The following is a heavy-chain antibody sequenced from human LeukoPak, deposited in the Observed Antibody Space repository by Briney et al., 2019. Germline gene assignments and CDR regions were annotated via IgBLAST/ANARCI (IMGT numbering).Heavy chain of an antibody. CDR2: TYYSGST. J-gene: IGHJ4*02. Sequence: SETLSLTCTVSGGSITNYYRSWIRQPPEKGLEWVGYTYYSGSTNYNPSLKSRLTISADTSRGQFSLKLSSLTAADTAVYYCASGEAAAGGYVDYWGQGILVIVSS. CDR3: ASGEAAAGGYVDY. CDR1: GGSITNYY. V-gene: IGHV4-59*08. D-gene: IGHD6-13*01.